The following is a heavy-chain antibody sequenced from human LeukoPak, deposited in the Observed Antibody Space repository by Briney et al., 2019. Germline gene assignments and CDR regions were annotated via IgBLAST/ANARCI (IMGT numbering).Heavy chain of an antibody. V-gene: IGHV3-33*01. J-gene: IGHJ4*02. D-gene: IGHD6-19*01. CDR3: ARDSIAVAGTFDY. CDR2: IWYDGSNK. CDR1: GFTFSSYG. Sequence: PGRSLRLSCAASGFTFSSYGMHWVRQAPGKGLEWVAVIWYDGSNKYYADSVKGRFTISRDNSKNTLYLQMNSLSAVDTAVYYCARDSIAVAGTFDYWGQGTLVTVSS.